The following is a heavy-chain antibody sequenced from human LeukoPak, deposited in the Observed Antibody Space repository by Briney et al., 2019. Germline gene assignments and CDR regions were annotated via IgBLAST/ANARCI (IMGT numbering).Heavy chain of an antibody. J-gene: IGHJ3*01. D-gene: IGHD1-26*01. CDR3: ARDNAGLVKHLDAFDL. V-gene: IGHV3-33*01. CDR2: IWNDGSNT. Sequence: GESLNISCAASGFIFSDYGMHWVRQAPGKGLEWVAVIWNDGSNTYYGDSVKGLFTISRDNSKNTLYLQMNSLRAEDTAVYYCARDNAGLVKHLDAFDLWGQGTMVTVAS. CDR1: GFIFSDYG.